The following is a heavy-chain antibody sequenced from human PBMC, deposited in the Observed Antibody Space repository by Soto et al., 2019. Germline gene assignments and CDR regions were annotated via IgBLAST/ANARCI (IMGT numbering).Heavy chain of an antibody. CDR1: GFTFRNYW. J-gene: IGHJ5*02. V-gene: IGHV3-7*01. Sequence: GGSLRLSCAVSGFTFRNYWMNWARQAPGKGPEWVASIKPDGSEKFYVDSVKGRFTIPRDNAKNSLYLQMNSLSAEDTAVYYCSTYKGPYCSGTNCLGFDPWGQGTLVTVSS. CDR2: IKPDGSEK. CDR3: STYKGPYCSGTNCLGFDP. D-gene: IGHD2-2*01.